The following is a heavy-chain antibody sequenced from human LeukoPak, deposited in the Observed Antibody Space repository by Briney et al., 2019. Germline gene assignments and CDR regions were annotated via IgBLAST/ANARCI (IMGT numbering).Heavy chain of an antibody. J-gene: IGHJ4*02. CDR3: AKDKDCSGGSCFFDY. Sequence: PGGSLRLSCAASGFTFSNYAMTWVRQAPGKGLEWVSAISGSGGSTDYAGSVKGRFTISRDNSKNTLYLQMNSLRAEDTAVYYCAKDKDCSGGSCFFDYWGQGTLVTVSS. CDR2: ISGSGGST. CDR1: GFTFSNYA. D-gene: IGHD2-15*01. V-gene: IGHV3-23*01.